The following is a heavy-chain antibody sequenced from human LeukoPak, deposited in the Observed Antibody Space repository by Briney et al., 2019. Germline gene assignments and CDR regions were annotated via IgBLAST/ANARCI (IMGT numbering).Heavy chain of an antibody. CDR2: INPNSDVT. Sequence: GASVKVSCKASGYTFTDYSIHWVRQAPGQGLEWMGWINPNSDVTNYAQKFQGRVTMTRDTYISTAYMELTRLRSDDTAVYYCARTKSSSWHDAFDIWGQGTMVTVSS. CDR1: GYTFTDYS. V-gene: IGHV1-2*02. CDR3: ARTKSSSWHDAFDI. J-gene: IGHJ3*02. D-gene: IGHD6-13*01.